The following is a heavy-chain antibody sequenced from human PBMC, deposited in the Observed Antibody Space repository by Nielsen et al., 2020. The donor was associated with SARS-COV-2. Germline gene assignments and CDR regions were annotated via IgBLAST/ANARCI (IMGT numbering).Heavy chain of an antibody. J-gene: IGHJ6*03. V-gene: IGHV3-74*01. CDR2: INPSGSGT. CDR1: GFTFSSTW. D-gene: IGHD3-3*01. CDR3: AGGADFWSGTQKYYMDV. Sequence: GESLKISCSASGFTFSSTWMDWVRQAPGQGLVWVSRINPSGSGTAYADSVKGRVAVSRDNVENKVVLQIHSLRVEDTAVYYCAGGADFWSGTQKYYMDVWGKGTTVTVSS.